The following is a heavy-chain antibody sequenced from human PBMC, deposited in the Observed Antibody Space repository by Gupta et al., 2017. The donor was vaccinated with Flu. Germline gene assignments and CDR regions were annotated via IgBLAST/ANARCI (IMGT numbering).Heavy chain of an antibody. J-gene: IGHJ4*02. V-gene: IGHV1-2*02. Sequence: VQLLQSGAAVTTPGASVKVSCQASGYPFTAYSRYWIRQAPGLGPEWVGWISPDNGDTKYAQKFQDRVTLTRDTSLRTAYMELKGLTTDDTAIYYCARDSWSGSGLANVDSWGQGTLVTVSS. CDR1: GYPFTAYS. D-gene: IGHD3-3*01. CDR2: ISPDNGDT. CDR3: ARDSWSGSGLANVDS.